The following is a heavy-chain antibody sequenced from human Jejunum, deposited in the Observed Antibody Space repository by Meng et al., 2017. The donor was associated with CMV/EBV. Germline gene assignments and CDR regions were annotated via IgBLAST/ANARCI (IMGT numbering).Heavy chain of an antibody. Sequence: EFGPGLVQPSPPLTLPCSVARGSISTCGYYLTVSRQQPGKRQAGRGCVQESGSIHYNPTLKCRVTISADTTKTQFTLKQSSFLEADTVMYDGTTAYYGARGPLGEFSFDPWGQGTLVTVSS. J-gene: IGHJ5*02. CDR3: TTAYYGARGPLGEFSFDP. V-gene: IGHV4-31*03. D-gene: IGHD3-10*01. CDR1: RGSISTCGYY. CDR2: VQESGSI.